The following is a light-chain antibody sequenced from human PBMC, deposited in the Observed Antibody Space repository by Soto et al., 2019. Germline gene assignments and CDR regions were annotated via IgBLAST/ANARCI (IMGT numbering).Light chain of an antibody. Sequence: QSALTQPASVSGSPGQSITISCTGTSSDVGGYNYVSWYQQHPGKAPKLMIYDVSNRPSGVSNRFSGSKSGNTASLTISGLQAEDEADYYCSTYTSIPTMVFGGGTKLTVL. J-gene: IGLJ2*01. CDR2: DVS. CDR1: SSDVGGYNY. CDR3: STYTSIPTMV. V-gene: IGLV2-14*01.